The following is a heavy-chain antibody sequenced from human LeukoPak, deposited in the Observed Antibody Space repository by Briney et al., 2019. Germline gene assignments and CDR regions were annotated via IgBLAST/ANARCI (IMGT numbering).Heavy chain of an antibody. V-gene: IGHV3-30*02. CDR3: AKDRIAAAGIFDY. D-gene: IGHD6-13*01. J-gene: IGHJ4*02. CDR2: IRYDGSNK. Sequence: PGGSLRLSCAASGFTFSSYGMHWVRQAPDKGLEWVAFIRYDGSNKYYADSVKGRFTISRDNSKNTLYLQMNSLRAEDTAVYYCAKDRIAAAGIFDYWGQGTLVTVSS. CDR1: GFTFSSYG.